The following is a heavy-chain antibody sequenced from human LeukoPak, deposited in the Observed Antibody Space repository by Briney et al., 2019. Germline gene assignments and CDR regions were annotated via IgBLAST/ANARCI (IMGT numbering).Heavy chain of an antibody. CDR3: AKDFYQYCSGGVDY. CDR1: GFTFSSYA. Sequence: TGGSLRLSCAASGFTFSSYAMSWVRQAPGKGLEWVSSISGSGGTTYSADSVKGRFTISRDNSKNTLYLQMNSLRAEDTAIYYCAKDFYQYCSGGVDYWGQGTLVTVSS. CDR2: ISGSGGTT. D-gene: IGHD2-15*01. V-gene: IGHV3-23*01. J-gene: IGHJ4*02.